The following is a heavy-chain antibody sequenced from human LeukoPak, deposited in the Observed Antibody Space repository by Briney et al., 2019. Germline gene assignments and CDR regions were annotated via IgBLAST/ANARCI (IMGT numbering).Heavy chain of an antibody. Sequence: GGSLRLSCAASGFTFSDYYMSWIRQAPGKGLEWVSYISSSGSTIYYADSVKGRFTISRDNAKNSLYLQMNSLRAEDTAVYYCARDLYYYDSGGYPTCSDYWGQGTLVTVSS. CDR2: ISSSGSTI. V-gene: IGHV3-11*01. J-gene: IGHJ4*02. CDR1: GFTFSDYY. D-gene: IGHD3-22*01. CDR3: ARDLYYYDSGGYPTCSDY.